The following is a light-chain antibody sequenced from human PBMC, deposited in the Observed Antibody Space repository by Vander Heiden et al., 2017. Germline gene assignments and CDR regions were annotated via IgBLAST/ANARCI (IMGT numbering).Light chain of an antibody. Sequence: DLQMPQSPSSLSASVGDRVTITCRASQGITNFLAWYQQTPGKVAKLLIFSAATMQAGGPSRCSGSGSGTEVTLTISSRQPEDIATHYCQNYNSGPLTFGGGTKVEIK. CDR3: QNYNSGPLT. CDR2: SAA. V-gene: IGKV1-27*01. CDR1: QGITNF. J-gene: IGKJ4*02.